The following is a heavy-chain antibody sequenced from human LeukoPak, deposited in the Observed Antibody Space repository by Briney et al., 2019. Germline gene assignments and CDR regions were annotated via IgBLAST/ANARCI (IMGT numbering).Heavy chain of an antibody. CDR3: ARERVTTTSFDY. CDR2: ISGSGGTT. V-gene: IGHV3-23*01. CDR1: GFTFSSYS. Sequence: GSLRLSCAASGFTFSSYSMSWVRQAPGKGLEWVSLISGSGGTTYYTDSVKGRFTISRDNSKDTLYLQLNSLRAEDTAVYYCARERVTTTSFDYWGQGTLVTVSS. J-gene: IGHJ4*02. D-gene: IGHD4-11*01.